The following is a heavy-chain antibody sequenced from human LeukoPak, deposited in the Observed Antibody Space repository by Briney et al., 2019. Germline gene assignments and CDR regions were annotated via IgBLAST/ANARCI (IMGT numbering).Heavy chain of an antibody. CDR1: GGTFSSYA. D-gene: IGHD3-22*01. V-gene: IGHV1-69*05. CDR3: ARDWGNYDSSGYYFDY. J-gene: IGHJ4*02. CDR2: IIPIFGTA. Sequence: GASVKVSCKASGGTFSSYAISWVRQAPGQGLEWMGGIIPIFGTANYAQKFQGRVTITTDESTSTAYMELSSLGSEDTAVYYCARDWGNYDSSGYYFDYWGQGTLVTVSS.